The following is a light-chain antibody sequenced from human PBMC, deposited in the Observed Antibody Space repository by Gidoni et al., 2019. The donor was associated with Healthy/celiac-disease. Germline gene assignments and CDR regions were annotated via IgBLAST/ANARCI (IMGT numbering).Light chain of an antibody. CDR2: GAS. Sequence: EIVLTQSPGTLSLSPGERATLSCRASQSVSSSYLAWYQQKPGQAPMLLIYGASSRATGIPDRFSGHGSGTDFTLTISRLEPEDFAVYYCQQYGSSPWTFGQGTKVEIK. CDR1: QSVSSSY. V-gene: IGKV3-20*01. J-gene: IGKJ1*01. CDR3: QQYGSSPWT.